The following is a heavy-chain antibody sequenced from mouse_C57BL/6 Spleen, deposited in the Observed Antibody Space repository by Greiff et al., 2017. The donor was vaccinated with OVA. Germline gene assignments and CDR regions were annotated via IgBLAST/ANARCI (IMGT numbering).Heavy chain of an antibody. J-gene: IGHJ4*01. CDR1: GYAFSSSW. Sequence: QVQLQQSGPELVKPGASVKISCKASGYAFSSSWMNWVKQRPGQGLEWIGRIYPGDGDTNYNGKFKGKATLTADKSSSTAYMQLSSLTSEDSAVYFCARSYYSNPFYAMDYWGQGTSVTVSS. CDR2: IYPGDGDT. V-gene: IGHV1-82*01. D-gene: IGHD2-5*01. CDR3: ARSYYSNPFYAMDY.